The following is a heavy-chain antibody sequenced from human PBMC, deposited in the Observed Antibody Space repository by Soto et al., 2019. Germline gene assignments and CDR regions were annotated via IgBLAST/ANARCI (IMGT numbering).Heavy chain of an antibody. CDR1: GFTFSSYW. J-gene: IGHJ5*02. CDR2: IKQDGSEK. D-gene: IGHD6-19*01. V-gene: IGHV3-7*01. Sequence: EVQLVESGGGLVQPGGSLRLSWAASGFTFSSYWMSWVRQAPGKGLEWVANIKQDGSEKYYVDSVKGRFTISRDNAKNSLYLQMNSLRAEDTAVYYCARDEPGIAVERWFDPWGQGTLVTVSS. CDR3: ARDEPGIAVERWFDP.